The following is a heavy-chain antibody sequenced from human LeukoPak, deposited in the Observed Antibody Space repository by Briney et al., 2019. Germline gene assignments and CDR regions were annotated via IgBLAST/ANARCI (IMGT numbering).Heavy chain of an antibody. D-gene: IGHD1-7*01. CDR3: AKDVGGTGTTRPYYYYMDV. Sequence: GGSLRLSCAASGFTFSSYGMHWVRQAPGKGLEWVAFIRYDGSNKYYADSVKGRFTISRDNSKNTLYLQMNSLRAEDTAVYYCAKDVGGTGTTRPYYYYMDVWGKGTTVTVSS. CDR2: IRYDGSNK. J-gene: IGHJ6*03. CDR1: GFTFSSYG. V-gene: IGHV3-30*02.